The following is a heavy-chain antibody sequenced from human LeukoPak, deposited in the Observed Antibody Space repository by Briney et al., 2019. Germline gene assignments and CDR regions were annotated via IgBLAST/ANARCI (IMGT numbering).Heavy chain of an antibody. CDR3: AGAPRKHSSSWYGGLDY. J-gene: IGHJ4*02. CDR2: INHSGST. Sequence: SETLSLTCAVYGGSFSGYYWSWIRQPPGKGLEWIGVINHSGSTNYNPSLKSRVTISVDTSKDQFSLKLSSVTAADTAVYYCAGAPRKHSSSWYGGLDYWGQGTLVTVSS. V-gene: IGHV4-34*01. D-gene: IGHD6-13*01. CDR1: GGSFSGYY.